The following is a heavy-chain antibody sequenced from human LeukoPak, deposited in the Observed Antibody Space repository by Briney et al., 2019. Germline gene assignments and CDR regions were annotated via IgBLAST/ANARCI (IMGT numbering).Heavy chain of an antibody. D-gene: IGHD4-17*01. CDR2: IYHSGST. CDR1: GGSISSGGYS. Sequence: PSETLSLTCAVPGGSISSGGYSWSWIRQPPGKGLEWIGYIYHSGSTYYNPSLKSRVTISVDRSKNQFSLKLSSVTAADTAVYYCARSPIYGRGYFDLWGRGTLVTVSS. J-gene: IGHJ2*01. CDR3: ARSPIYGRGYFDL. V-gene: IGHV4-30-2*01.